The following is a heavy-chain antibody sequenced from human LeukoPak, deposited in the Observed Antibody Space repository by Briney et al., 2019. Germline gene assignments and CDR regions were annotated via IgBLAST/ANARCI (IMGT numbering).Heavy chain of an antibody. CDR3: AREGLGYCSSTSCYESAFDI. CDR1: GFTFSSYS. V-gene: IGHV3-21*01. CDR2: ISSSSSYI. J-gene: IGHJ3*02. Sequence: GGSLRLSCAASGFTFSSYSMDWVRQAPGKGLEWVSSISSSSSYIYYADSVKGRFTISRDNAKNSLYLQMNSLRAEDTAVYYCAREGLGYCSSTSCYESAFDIWGQGTMVTVSS. D-gene: IGHD2-2*01.